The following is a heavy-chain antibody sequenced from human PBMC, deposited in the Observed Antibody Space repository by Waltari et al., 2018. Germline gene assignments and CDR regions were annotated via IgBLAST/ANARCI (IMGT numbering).Heavy chain of an antibody. J-gene: IGHJ1*01. CDR3: TTYYYDSSGYYYGEYFQH. V-gene: IGHV4-38-2*01. D-gene: IGHD3-22*01. Sequence: QVQLQASGPGLVKPSETLSLTCARSGCSISSGYYWGWIRQPPRKGLEWIGSIYHSGSTYSNPSLKSRVTISVDTSKNQFSLKLSSVTAADTAVYYCTTYYYDSSGYYYGEYFQHWVQGTLVTVSS. CDR2: IYHSGST. CDR1: GCSISSGYY.